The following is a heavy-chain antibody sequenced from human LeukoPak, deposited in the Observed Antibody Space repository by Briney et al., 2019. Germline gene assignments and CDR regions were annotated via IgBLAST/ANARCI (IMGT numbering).Heavy chain of an antibody. J-gene: IGHJ5*02. CDR2: IQSKTDGGTT. Sequence: TGGSLRLSCAASGFTFSSYPMSWVRQAPGKGLEWVGRIQSKTDGGTTDYAAPVKGRFTISRDDSKNTLYLQMTSLKTEDTAVYYCTANLTYSSGWYWFDPWGQGTLVTVSS. CDR1: GFTFSSYP. V-gene: IGHV3-15*01. D-gene: IGHD6-19*01. CDR3: TANLTYSSGWYWFDP.